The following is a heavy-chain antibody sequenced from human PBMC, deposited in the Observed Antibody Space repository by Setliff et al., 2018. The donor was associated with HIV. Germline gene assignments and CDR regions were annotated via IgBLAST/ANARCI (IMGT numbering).Heavy chain of an antibody. D-gene: IGHD3-16*01. Sequence: PGGSLRLSCVASGFTFRSYWMSWVRQAPGKRPEWVANIKDDGRDKFYLDSVKGRFTISRDNAKNSLYLQMNSLRAEDAAVYYCARARQRPGSRLKNDAFDIWGQGTMVTVSS. J-gene: IGHJ3*02. CDR2: IKDDGRDK. CDR1: GFTFRSYW. CDR3: ARARQRPGSRLKNDAFDI. V-gene: IGHV3-7*05.